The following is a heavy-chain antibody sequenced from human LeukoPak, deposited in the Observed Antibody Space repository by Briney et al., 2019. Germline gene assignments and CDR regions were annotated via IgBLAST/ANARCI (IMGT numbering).Heavy chain of an antibody. CDR2: ISSSSSYI. CDR1: GFTFSSYS. CDR3: ARALLLRYFDLGAFDI. Sequence: GGSLRLSCAASGFTFSSYSMNWVRQAPGKGLEWVSSISSSSSYIYYADSVKGRFTISRDNAKNSLYLQMNSLRAEDTAVYYCARALLLRYFDLGAFDIWGQGTMVTVSP. D-gene: IGHD3-9*01. V-gene: IGHV3-21*01. J-gene: IGHJ3*02.